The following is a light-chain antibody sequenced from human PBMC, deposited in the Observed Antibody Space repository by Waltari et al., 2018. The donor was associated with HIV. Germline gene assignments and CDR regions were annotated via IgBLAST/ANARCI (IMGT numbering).Light chain of an antibody. CDR2: AAS. Sequence: IEIPPSPSSLSASVGDRVTITCRASQDIAKYLNWYQQRPGRAPKLLIYAASILQDGVPSRFSGSGSETDFTLTIRSLQPEDYATYHCQQTYITPRTFGQGTRVDIK. CDR3: QQTYITPRT. CDR1: QDIAKY. J-gene: IGKJ1*01. V-gene: IGKV1-39*01.